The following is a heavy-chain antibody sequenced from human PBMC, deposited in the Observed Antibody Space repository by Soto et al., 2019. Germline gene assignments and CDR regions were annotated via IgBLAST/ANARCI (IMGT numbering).Heavy chain of an antibody. CDR2: ISAYNGNT. D-gene: IGHD3-10*01. CDR3: ARDGFRWFGESPSDY. CDR1: GYTFTSYG. V-gene: IGHV1-18*01. J-gene: IGHJ4*02. Sequence: ASVKVSCKASGYTFTSYGISWVRQAPGQGLEWMGWISAYNGNTNYAQKLQGRVTMTTDTSTSTAYMELRSLRSDDTAVYYCARDGFRWFGESPSDYWGQGTLVTVSS.